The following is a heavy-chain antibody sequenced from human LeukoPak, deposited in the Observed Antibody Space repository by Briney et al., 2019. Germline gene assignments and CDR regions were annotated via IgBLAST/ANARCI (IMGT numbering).Heavy chain of an antibody. J-gene: IGHJ4*02. CDR1: GFTFGSYA. V-gene: IGHV3-23*01. Sequence: GGSLRLSCAASGFTFGSYAVSWVRQAPGKGLEWVSAISGSGGSTYYADSVKGRFTISRDNSKNTLYLQMNSLRAEDTALYYCARDPGFSSSSGLSYWGQGTLVTVSS. D-gene: IGHD6-6*01. CDR3: ARDPGFSSSSGLSY. CDR2: ISGSGGST.